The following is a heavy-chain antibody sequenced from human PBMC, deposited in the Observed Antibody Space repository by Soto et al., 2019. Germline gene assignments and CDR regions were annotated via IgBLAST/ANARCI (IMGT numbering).Heavy chain of an antibody. D-gene: IGHD2-2*01. Sequence: QLQLQESGPGLVKPSETLSLTCTVSGGSISSSSYYWGWIRQPPGKGLEWIGSIYYSGSTYYSPSLKSRVTISVDTSKNQFSLKLSSVTAADTAVYYCARRVPAAYFDYWGQGTLVTVSS. V-gene: IGHV4-39*01. J-gene: IGHJ4*02. CDR2: IYYSGST. CDR1: GGSISSSSYY. CDR3: ARRVPAAYFDY.